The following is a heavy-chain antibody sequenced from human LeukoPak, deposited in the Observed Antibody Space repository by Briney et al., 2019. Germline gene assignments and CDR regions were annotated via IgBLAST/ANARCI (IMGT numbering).Heavy chain of an antibody. V-gene: IGHV4-39*01. CDR1: GASISSSIYA. Sequence: PSETLSLTCTASGASISSSIYAWGWIRQSPGKGLEWIGSILDRGTTYSNQSLKRRATLPIDTSKNQFSLSLRSVSAADTAVYYCAYTASYDLFEFWGQGTLVTVSS. CDR3: AYTASYDLFEF. J-gene: IGHJ4*02. CDR2: ILDRGTT. D-gene: IGHD1-26*01.